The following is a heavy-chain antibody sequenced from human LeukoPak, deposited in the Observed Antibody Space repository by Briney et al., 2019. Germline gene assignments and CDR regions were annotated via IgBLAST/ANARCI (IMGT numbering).Heavy chain of an antibody. CDR2: ISSSGSTI. J-gene: IGHJ3*02. V-gene: IGHV3-11*01. Sequence: PGGSLRLSCAASGFTFSDYYMSWIRQAPGKGLEWVSYISSSGSTIYYADSVKGRFTISRDNAKNSLYLQMNSLRAEDTAVYYCARDYYYDGDDAFDIWGQGTMVTVSS. D-gene: IGHD3-22*01. CDR1: GFTFSDYY. CDR3: ARDYYYDGDDAFDI.